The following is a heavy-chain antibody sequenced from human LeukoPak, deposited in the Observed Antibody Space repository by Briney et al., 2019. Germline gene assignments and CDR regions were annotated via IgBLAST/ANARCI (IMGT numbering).Heavy chain of an antibody. Sequence: SETLSLTCTVSGGSISSYYWSWIRQPPGKGLEWIGYIYYSGSTNYNPSLKSRVTISVDTSKNQFSLKLSSVTAADTAVYYCARHGYDFWSGYSPNYYGMDVWGQGTTVTVSS. D-gene: IGHD3-3*01. CDR1: GGSISSYY. J-gene: IGHJ6*02. CDR3: ARHGYDFWSGYSPNYYGMDV. V-gene: IGHV4-59*08. CDR2: IYYSGST.